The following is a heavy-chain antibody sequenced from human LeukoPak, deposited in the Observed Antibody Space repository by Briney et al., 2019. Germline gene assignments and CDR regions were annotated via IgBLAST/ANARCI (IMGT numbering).Heavy chain of an antibody. Sequence: PGRSLRLSCAASGFTFSSYAMHWVRQAPGKGLEWVAVISYDGSNKYYADSVKGRFTISRDNSKNTLYPQMNSLRAEDTTVYYCARASGYSSGWQGFAFFDYWGQGTLVTVSS. CDR3: ARASGYSSGWQGFAFFDY. V-gene: IGHV3-30-3*01. CDR1: GFTFSSYA. D-gene: IGHD6-19*01. J-gene: IGHJ4*02. CDR2: ISYDGSNK.